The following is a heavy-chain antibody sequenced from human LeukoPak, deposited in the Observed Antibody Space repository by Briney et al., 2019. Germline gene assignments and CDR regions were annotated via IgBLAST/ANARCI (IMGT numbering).Heavy chain of an antibody. V-gene: IGHV3-23*01. Sequence: GGSLRLSCAASGFTFSSYAMSWVRQAPGKGLEWVSAICGSGGSTYYADSVKGRFTISRDNSKNTLYLQMNSLRAEDTAVYYCAKTLHITGTLWFDPWGQGTLVTVSS. D-gene: IGHD1-20*01. CDR3: AKTLHITGTLWFDP. CDR1: GFTFSSYA. J-gene: IGHJ5*02. CDR2: ICGSGGST.